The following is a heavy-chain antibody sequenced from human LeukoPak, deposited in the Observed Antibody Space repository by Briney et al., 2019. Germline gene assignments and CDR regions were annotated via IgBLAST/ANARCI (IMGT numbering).Heavy chain of an antibody. J-gene: IGHJ4*02. CDR1: GFTLSSYN. Sequence: GGSLRLSCAASGFTLSSYNMNWVRQAPGKGLEWVSYITVSSDIISYADSVKGRFTISRDNAKNSLYLQMNSLRAEDTAVYYCVRDSYFAFDFWGQGTLVTVSS. V-gene: IGHV3-48*01. CDR2: ITVSSDII. D-gene: IGHD2/OR15-2a*01. CDR3: VRDSYFAFDF.